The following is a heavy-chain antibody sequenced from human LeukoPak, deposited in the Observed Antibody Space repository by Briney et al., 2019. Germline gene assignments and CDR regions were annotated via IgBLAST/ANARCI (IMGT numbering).Heavy chain of an antibody. J-gene: IGHJ1*01. D-gene: IGHD3-22*01. CDR2: TIPIFGTA. CDR3: ASAYYYDSSGYPFQH. Sequence: SVKVSCKASGGTFSSYAISWVRQAPGQGLEWMGRTIPIFGTANYAQKFQGRVTITADKSTSTAYMELSSLRSEDTAVYYCASAYYYDSSGYPFQHWGQGTLVTVSS. V-gene: IGHV1-69*06. CDR1: GGTFSSYA.